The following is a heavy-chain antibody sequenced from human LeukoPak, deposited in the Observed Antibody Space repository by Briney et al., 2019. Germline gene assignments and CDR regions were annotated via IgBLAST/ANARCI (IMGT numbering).Heavy chain of an antibody. Sequence: PGGSLRLSCAASGFTFSSYWMHWVRQAPGKGLVWVSRINSDGSSTNYADSVKGRFTVSRDNAKNTLYLQMNSLRAEDTAVYYCARDAVLIEVPIRQGVYWGQGTLVTVSS. J-gene: IGHJ4*02. CDR2: INSDGSST. V-gene: IGHV3-74*01. CDR3: ARDAVLIEVPIRQGVY. D-gene: IGHD5-24*01. CDR1: GFTFSSYW.